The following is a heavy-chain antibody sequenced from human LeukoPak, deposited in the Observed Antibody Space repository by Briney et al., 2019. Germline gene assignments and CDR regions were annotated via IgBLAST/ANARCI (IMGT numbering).Heavy chain of an antibody. J-gene: IGHJ4*02. CDR3: ARHENRNDGFDC. CDR2: IYYSGNT. V-gene: IGHV4-39*01. Sequence: SETLSLTCIVSGGSISRSSYYWGWIRQPPGKGLEWIGSIYYSGNTYYNPSLKSRVTISVDRSKNQFSLKLSSVTAADTAVYYCARHENRNDGFDCWGQGTLVTVSS. D-gene: IGHD1-1*01. CDR1: GGSISRSSYY.